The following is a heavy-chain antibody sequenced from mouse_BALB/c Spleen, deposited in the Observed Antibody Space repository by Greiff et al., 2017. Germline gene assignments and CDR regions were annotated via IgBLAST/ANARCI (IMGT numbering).Heavy chain of an antibody. J-gene: IGHJ4*01. V-gene: IGHV2-9*02. CDR3: ANYDYDWAMDY. CDR1: GFSLTSYG. CDR2: IWAGGST. D-gene: IGHD2-4*01. Sequence: VQGVESGPGLVAPSQSLSITCTVSGFSLTSYGVHWVRQPPGKGLEWLGVIWAGGSTNYNSALMSRLSISKDNSKSQVFLKMNSLQTDDTAMYYCANYDYDWAMDYWGQGTSVTVSS.